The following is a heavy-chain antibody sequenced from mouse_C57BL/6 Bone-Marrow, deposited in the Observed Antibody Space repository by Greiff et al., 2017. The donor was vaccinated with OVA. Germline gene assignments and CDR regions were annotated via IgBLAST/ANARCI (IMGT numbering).Heavy chain of an antibody. Sequence: QVQLQQPGAELVKPGASVKLSCKASGYTFTSYWMQWVKQRPGQGLEWIGEIDPSDSYTNSNQKFKGKATLTVDTSSSTAYMQLSSLTSEDSAVYYCARTPSITTVVATDRYYFDYWGQGTTLTVSS. D-gene: IGHD1-1*01. CDR3: ARTPSITTVVATDRYYFDY. CDR1: GYTFTSYW. J-gene: IGHJ2*01. CDR2: IDPSDSYT. V-gene: IGHV1-50*01.